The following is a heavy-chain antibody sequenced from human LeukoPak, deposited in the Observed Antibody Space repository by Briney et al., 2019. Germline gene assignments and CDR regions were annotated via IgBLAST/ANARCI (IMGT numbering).Heavy chain of an antibody. CDR3: ARSPPRYCSSTSCYEL. Sequence: TLSLSCTVSGGSISSGDYYWSWIRQPPGKGLEWIGYIYYSGSTYYNPSLKSRVTISVDTSKNQFSLKLSSVTAADTAVYYCARSPPRYCSSTSCYELWGQGTLVTVSS. J-gene: IGHJ4*02. CDR2: IYYSGST. D-gene: IGHD2-2*01. V-gene: IGHV4-30-4*08. CDR1: GGSISSGDYY.